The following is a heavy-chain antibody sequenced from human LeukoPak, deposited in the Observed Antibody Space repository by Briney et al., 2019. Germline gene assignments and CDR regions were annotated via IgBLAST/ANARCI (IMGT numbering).Heavy chain of an antibody. Sequence: GGSLRLSCAASGFTFDDYAMHWVRQAPGKGLEWVSGISWNSGSIGYADSVKGRFTISRDNAKNSLYLQMNSLRAEDTALYYCAKDLDIAVAGLDGLFDYWGQGTLVTVSS. D-gene: IGHD6-19*01. CDR1: GFTFDDYA. J-gene: IGHJ4*02. CDR2: ISWNSGSI. V-gene: IGHV3-9*01. CDR3: AKDLDIAVAGLDGLFDY.